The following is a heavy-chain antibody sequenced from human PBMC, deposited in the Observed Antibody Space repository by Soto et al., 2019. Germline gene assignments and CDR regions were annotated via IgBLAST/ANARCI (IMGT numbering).Heavy chain of an antibody. Sequence: PGGSLRLSCAASGFTFSSYAMSWVRQAPGKGLEWVSAISGSGGSTYYADSVKGRFTISRDNSKNTLYLQMNSLRAEDTAVYYCARNPDGERAVDYCMDVWGQGSTVTVSS. CDR3: ARNPDGERAVDYCMDV. J-gene: IGHJ6*02. D-gene: IGHD1-26*01. CDR1: GFTFSSYA. V-gene: IGHV3-23*01. CDR2: ISGSGGST.